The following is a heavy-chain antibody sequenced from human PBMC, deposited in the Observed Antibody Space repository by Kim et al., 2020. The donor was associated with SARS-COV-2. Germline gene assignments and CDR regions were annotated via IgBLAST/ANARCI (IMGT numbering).Heavy chain of an antibody. Sequence: GGSLRLSCTASGFTFSSYWMHWVRQAPGKGLVWVSRINSDGSSTSYADSVKGRFTISRDNAKNTLYLQMNSLRVEDTAVYYCASRYCSGGSCYPFDYWGQGTLVTVSS. D-gene: IGHD2-15*01. CDR2: INSDGSST. J-gene: IGHJ4*02. CDR1: GFTFSSYW. CDR3: ASRYCSGGSCYPFDY. V-gene: IGHV3-74*01.